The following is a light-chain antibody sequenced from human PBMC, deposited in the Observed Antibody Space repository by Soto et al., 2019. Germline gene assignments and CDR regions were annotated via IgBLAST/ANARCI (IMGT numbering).Light chain of an antibody. Sequence: QSPLTQPASVSLSPGQSITISCTGTSSDIGGYYYVSWYQHHPGKAPKLLIYQVTNRPSRVSNRFSGSKSGNTASLTISGLQADDEADYYCTSYSSSDIFYVFGTGTKVTVL. J-gene: IGLJ1*01. CDR2: QVT. V-gene: IGLV2-14*01. CDR3: TSYSSSDIFYV. CDR1: SSDIGGYYY.